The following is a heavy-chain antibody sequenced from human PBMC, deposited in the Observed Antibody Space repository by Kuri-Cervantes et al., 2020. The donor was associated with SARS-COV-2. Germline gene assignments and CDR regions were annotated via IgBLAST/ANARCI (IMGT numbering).Heavy chain of an antibody. J-gene: IGHJ4*02. CDR1: GGSFSGYY. V-gene: IGHV4-34*01. Sequence: GSLRLSCAVYGGSFSGYYWSWIRQPPGKGLEWIGEINHSGSTNYNPSLKSRVTISVDTSKNQFSLKLSSVTAADTAVYYCARLYDSSGYYYPAFDYWGQGTLVTVSS. CDR3: ARLYDSSGYYYPAFDY. D-gene: IGHD3-22*01. CDR2: INHSGST.